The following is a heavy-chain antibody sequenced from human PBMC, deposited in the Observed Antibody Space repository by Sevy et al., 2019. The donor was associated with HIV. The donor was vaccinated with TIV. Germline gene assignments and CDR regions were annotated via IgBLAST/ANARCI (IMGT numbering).Heavy chain of an antibody. CDR3: ARASRTTAYAFDI. J-gene: IGHJ3*02. Sequence: GGSLRLSCAASGFSLSSYDMHWVRQATGKGLEWVSAIGTAGDPYYPGTVKGRFTISRENAKNSLYLQMNSLRAGDTAVYYCARASRTTAYAFDIWGQGTMVTVSS. D-gene: IGHD2-21*02. CDR1: GFSLSSYD. CDR2: IGTAGDP. V-gene: IGHV3-13*05.